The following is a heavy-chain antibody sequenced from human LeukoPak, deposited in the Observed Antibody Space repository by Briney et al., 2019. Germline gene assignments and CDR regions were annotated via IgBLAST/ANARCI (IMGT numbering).Heavy chain of an antibody. CDR1: GFTFSSYS. Sequence: PGGSLRLSCAASGFTFSSYSMNWVRQAPGKGLEWVSSITSSSSYIYYADSVKGRFTISRDNAKNSLYLQMNSLRAEDTAVYYCARDFGGYCSGGSCYSGWSDYWGQGTPVTVSS. CDR3: ARDFGGYCSGGSCYSGWSDY. D-gene: IGHD2-15*01. CDR2: ITSSSSYI. J-gene: IGHJ4*02. V-gene: IGHV3-21*01.